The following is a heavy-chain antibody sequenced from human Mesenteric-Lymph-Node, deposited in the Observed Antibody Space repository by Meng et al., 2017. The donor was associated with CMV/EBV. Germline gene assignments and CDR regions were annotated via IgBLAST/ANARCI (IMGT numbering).Heavy chain of an antibody. CDR2: IFDDGSNT. CDR3: ARGGGNLGMYYLDY. D-gene: IGHD4-23*01. J-gene: IGHJ4*02. Sequence: GGSLRLSCAASGFTFSDYYMSWIRQAPGKGLEWVAIIFDDGSNTYYADFGKGRFTISRDTSKNTVYLQMNSLRPEDAAVYYCARGGGNLGMYYLDYWGQGTLVTVSS. V-gene: IGHV3-30*03. CDR1: GFTFSDYY.